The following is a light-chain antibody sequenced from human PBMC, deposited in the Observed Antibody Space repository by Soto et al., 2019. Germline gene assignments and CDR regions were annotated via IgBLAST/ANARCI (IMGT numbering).Light chain of an antibody. V-gene: IGLV2-8*01. Sequence: QSVLTQPPSASGSPGQSVTISCTGTSSDAGGYNYVSWYQQHPGKAPKLLIYEVSKRPSGVPDRFSGSKSGNTASLTVSGLQAEDEVNYYCSSYVATKSYVFGTGTKVTVL. CDR1: SSDAGGYNY. CDR2: EVS. J-gene: IGLJ1*01. CDR3: SSYVATKSYV.